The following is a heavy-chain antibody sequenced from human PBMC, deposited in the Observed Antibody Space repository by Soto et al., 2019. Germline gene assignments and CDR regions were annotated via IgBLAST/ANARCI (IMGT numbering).Heavy chain of an antibody. CDR2: IYDSGTT. Sequence: SETLSLTCAVSGGSISSFNWWGWVRQPPGKGLEWIGEIYDSGTTNYNPSLKSRVAISIDKSKNQFSLSLSSVTAADTAVYYCAGEIMTYTMDVWGQGTTVTVSS. J-gene: IGHJ6*02. CDR1: GGSISSFNW. D-gene: IGHD3-16*01. V-gene: IGHV4-4*02. CDR3: AGEIMTYTMDV.